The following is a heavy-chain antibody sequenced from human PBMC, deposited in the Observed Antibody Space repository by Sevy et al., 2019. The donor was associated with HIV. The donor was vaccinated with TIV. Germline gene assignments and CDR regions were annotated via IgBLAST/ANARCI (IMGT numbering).Heavy chain of an antibody. CDR2: IRSDAYGATT. J-gene: IGHJ4*02. D-gene: IGHD1-26*01. V-gene: IGHV3-49*04. Sequence: GGSLRLSCTTSGFNFRDNAFVWVRQAPGKGLEWVGLIRSDAYGATTAVAASVKGRFSISRDDFNSIAYLQMNNLKTEDTAVYYCTTLWYSSSRPMDYWGQGALVTVSS. CDR3: TTLWYSSSRPMDY. CDR1: GFNFRDNA.